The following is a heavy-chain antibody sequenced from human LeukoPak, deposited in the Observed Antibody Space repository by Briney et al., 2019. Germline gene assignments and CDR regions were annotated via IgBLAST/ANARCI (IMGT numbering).Heavy chain of an antibody. D-gene: IGHD5-24*01. CDR3: ARWGVGWLQFSDAFDI. CDR2: ISRSGGST. Sequence: GGSLRLSCAASGFIFSSYGMSWVRQAPGKGLEWVSAISRSGGSTNYADSVKGRFTISRDNSKNTVYLQMNSLRAEDTAVYYCARWGVGWLQFSDAFDIWGQGTMVTVSS. V-gene: IGHV3-23*01. CDR1: GFIFSSYG. J-gene: IGHJ3*02.